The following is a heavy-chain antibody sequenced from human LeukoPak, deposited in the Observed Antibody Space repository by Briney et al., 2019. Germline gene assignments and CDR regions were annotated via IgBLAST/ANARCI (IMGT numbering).Heavy chain of an antibody. J-gene: IGHJ4*02. CDR3: AGYSIPLQSALDY. V-gene: IGHV1-2*02. D-gene: IGHD4-4*01. CDR1: GYTFTGYY. CDR2: INPNSGGT. Sequence: ASVKVSCKASGYTFTGYYMHWVRRAPGQGLEWMGWINPNSGGTNYAQKFQGRVTMTRDTSTSTAYMELSRLRSDATAVYYCAGYSIPLQSALDYWGQGTLVTVSS.